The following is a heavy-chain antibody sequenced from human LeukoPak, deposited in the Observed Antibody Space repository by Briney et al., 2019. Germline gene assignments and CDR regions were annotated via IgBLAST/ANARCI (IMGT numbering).Heavy chain of an antibody. CDR1: GGSISSSSYY. D-gene: IGHD1-7*01. V-gene: IGHV4-39*07. Sequence: PSETLSLTCTVSGGSISSSSYYWGWIRQPPGKGLGWIGSIYYSGSTYYNPSLKSRVTISVDTSKNQFSLKLSSVTAADTAVYYCAREGELELPLLYFDYWGRGTLVTVSS. CDR3: AREGELELPLLYFDY. CDR2: IYYSGST. J-gene: IGHJ4*02.